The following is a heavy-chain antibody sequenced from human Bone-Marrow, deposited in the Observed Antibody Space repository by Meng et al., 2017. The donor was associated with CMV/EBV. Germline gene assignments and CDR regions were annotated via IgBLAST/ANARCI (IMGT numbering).Heavy chain of an antibody. CDR2: ISGYNGKT. J-gene: IGHJ4*02. Sequence: ASVKVSCKASGYTFTSYGISWVRQAPGQGLEWMGWISGYNGKTNYAQKFQDRVTMTTEKSTSTAYMELRSLRSDDTAVYYRARLPHVLRFLEWLPSRGYYFDYWGQGTLVTVSS. D-gene: IGHD3-3*01. CDR3: ARLPHVLRFLEWLPSRGYYFDY. CDR1: GYTFTSYG. V-gene: IGHV1-18*01.